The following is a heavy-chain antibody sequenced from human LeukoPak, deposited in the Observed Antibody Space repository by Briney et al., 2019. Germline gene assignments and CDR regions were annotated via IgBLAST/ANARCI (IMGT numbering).Heavy chain of an antibody. V-gene: IGHV3-48*03. Sequence: PGGSLRLSCATSGFSFSTQEMTWVRQAPGKGVEWVSYISSNSRTIYYADSVKGRFTISRDNTRNSVFLQLNSLRVEDTGFYYCARGSYTGFDLYFDYWGQGTLVTVSS. CDR3: ARGSYTGFDLYFDY. CDR2: ISSNSRTI. D-gene: IGHD5-12*01. CDR1: GFSFSTQE. J-gene: IGHJ4*02.